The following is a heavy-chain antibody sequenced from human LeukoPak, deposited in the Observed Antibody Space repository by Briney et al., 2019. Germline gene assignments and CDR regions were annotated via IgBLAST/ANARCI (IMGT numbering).Heavy chain of an antibody. J-gene: IGHJ4*02. CDR1: GFNFSDYY. CDR2: ISSSGFST. Sequence: GGSLRLSCAASGFNFSDYYMSWVRQAPGKGLEWVSYISSSGFSTYYAGSVKGRFTISRDNARNSLYLQMNSLAPEDTALYYCARGKRRFDYWGQGTLVSVSS. CDR3: ARGKRRFDY. V-gene: IGHV3-11*01.